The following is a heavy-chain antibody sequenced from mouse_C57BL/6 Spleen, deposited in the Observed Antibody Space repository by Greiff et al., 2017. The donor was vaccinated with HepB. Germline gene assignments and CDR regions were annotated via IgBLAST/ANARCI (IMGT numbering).Heavy chain of an antibody. Sequence: EVQLQQSGPGLVKPSQSLSLPCSVTGYSITSGYYWNWIRQFPGNKLEWMGYISYDGSNNYNPSLKNRISITRDTSKNQFFLKLNSVTTEDTATYYCAREGTGYAMDYWGQGTSVTVSS. J-gene: IGHJ4*01. CDR3: AREGTGYAMDY. D-gene: IGHD4-1*01. V-gene: IGHV3-6*01. CDR2: ISYDGSN. CDR1: GYSITSGYY.